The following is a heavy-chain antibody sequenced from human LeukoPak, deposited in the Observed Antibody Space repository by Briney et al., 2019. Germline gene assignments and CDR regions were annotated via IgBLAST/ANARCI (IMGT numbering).Heavy chain of an antibody. CDR1: GGFVSSGSYY. D-gene: IGHD3-22*01. V-gene: IGHV4-61*02. Sequence: TLSLTCTVSGGFVSSGSYYWSWIRQPAGKGLEWIGRIYASGSTNYNPSLKSRVTISLDTSKNQFSLKLSSVTAADTAVYYCARTLGYYDSSGYSDFDYWGQGTLVTVSS. CDR3: ARTLGYYDSSGYSDFDY. CDR2: IYASGST. J-gene: IGHJ4*02.